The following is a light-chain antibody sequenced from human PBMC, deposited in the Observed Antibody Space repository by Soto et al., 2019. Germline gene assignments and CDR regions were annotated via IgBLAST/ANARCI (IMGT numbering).Light chain of an antibody. CDR2: DAS. CDR3: QQYDNLPLT. Sequence: DIQMTQSPSSLSASVGDRVTSTCQASQDIANYLNWYQQKAGRAPKFLIYDASNLETGVPSRFSGSGSGTDFTLTISSLQPEDIATYCCQQYDNLPLTFGGGTKV. V-gene: IGKV1-33*01. CDR1: QDIANY. J-gene: IGKJ4*01.